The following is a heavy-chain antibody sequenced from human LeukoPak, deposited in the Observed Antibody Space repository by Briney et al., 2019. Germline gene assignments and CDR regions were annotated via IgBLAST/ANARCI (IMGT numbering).Heavy chain of an antibody. CDR2: MSPNSGDT. J-gene: IGHJ4*02. D-gene: IGHD3-3*01. V-gene: IGHV1-8*01. CDR3: ARDDLWSGYITFDY. Sequence: ASVKVSCKASGYTFTSSDINWVRQATGEGLEWMGWMSPNSGDTGFAQKFQGRVTLTGDTSTNTAYMELSSLRSEDTAVYYCARDDLWSGYITFDYWGQGTLVTVSS. CDR1: GYTFTSSD.